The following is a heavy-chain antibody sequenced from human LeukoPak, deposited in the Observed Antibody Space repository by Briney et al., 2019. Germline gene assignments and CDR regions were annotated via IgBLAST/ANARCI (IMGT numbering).Heavy chain of an antibody. CDR2: ISSSSSYI. CDR3: ASERYCSGGSCYEAVY. J-gene: IGHJ4*02. D-gene: IGHD2-15*01. Sequence: GGSLRLSCAASGFTFSSYSMNWVLQAPGKGLEWVSSISSSSSYIYYADSVKGRFTISRDNAKNSLYLQMNSLRAEDTAVYYCASERYCSGGSCYEAVYWGQGTLVTVSS. CDR1: GFTFSSYS. V-gene: IGHV3-21*01.